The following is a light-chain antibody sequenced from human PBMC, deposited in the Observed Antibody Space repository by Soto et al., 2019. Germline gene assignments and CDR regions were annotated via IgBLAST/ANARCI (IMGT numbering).Light chain of an antibody. V-gene: IGLV2-14*01. CDR2: EVS. J-gene: IGLJ2*01. CDR1: SSDVGGYNY. Sequence: QSALTQPASVSGSPGQSITISCTGTSSDVGGYNYVSWYQQHPGKAPKVMIFEVSSRPSWVSNRFSGSKSGNTASLTISGLQAEDEADYYCSSYTSSNIVAFGGGTKLTVL. CDR3: SSYTSSNIVA.